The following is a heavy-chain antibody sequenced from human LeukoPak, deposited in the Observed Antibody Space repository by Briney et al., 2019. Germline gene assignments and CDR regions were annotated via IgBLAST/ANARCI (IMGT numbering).Heavy chain of an antibody. CDR3: ARGRQVGNTGYYFDY. CDR1: GGSINSNY. V-gene: IGHV4-59*01. CDR2: ISYSGST. D-gene: IGHD1-26*01. Sequence: SETLSLTCTVSGGSINSNYWSWIRQPPEKGLEWIGYISYSGSTNYNPSLKSRVTISLDTSKSQFSLNLNSVTAADTAVYYCARGRQVGNTGYYFDYWGQGTLVIVSS. J-gene: IGHJ4*02.